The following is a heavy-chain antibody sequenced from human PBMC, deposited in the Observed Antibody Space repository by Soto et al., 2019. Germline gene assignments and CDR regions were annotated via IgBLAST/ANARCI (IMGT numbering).Heavy chain of an antibody. D-gene: IGHD6-13*01. Sequence: SETLSLTCTVSGGSISSYYWSWIRQPPGKGLEWIGYTYYSGSTNYNPSLKSRVTISVDTSKNQFSLKLSSVTAEDTAVYYCARGLAAAGIGWFDPWGQGTLVTVSS. CDR2: TYYSGST. CDR1: GGSISSYY. J-gene: IGHJ5*02. V-gene: IGHV4-59*01. CDR3: ARGLAAAGIGWFDP.